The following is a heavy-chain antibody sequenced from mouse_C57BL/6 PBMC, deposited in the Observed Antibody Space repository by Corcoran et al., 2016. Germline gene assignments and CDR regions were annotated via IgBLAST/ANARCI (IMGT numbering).Heavy chain of an antibody. V-gene: IGHV3-6*01. CDR2: ISYDGSN. CDR1: GYSITSGYY. Sequence: DGHLQESGPGLVKPSQSLSLTCSVTGYSITSGYYWNGIRQFPGNKLEWMGYISYDGSNNYNPSLKNRISINRDTSKNQFFLKLNSVTTEDTATYYCARDHYGYFDVWGTGPTVTVSS. CDR3: ARDHYGYFDV. J-gene: IGHJ1*03.